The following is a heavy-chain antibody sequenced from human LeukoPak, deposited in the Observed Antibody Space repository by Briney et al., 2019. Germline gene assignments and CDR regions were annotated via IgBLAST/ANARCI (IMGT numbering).Heavy chain of an antibody. V-gene: IGHV3-23*01. CDR3: AKDYYDSSGYYYVSIWFGP. J-gene: IGHJ5*02. Sequence: PGGSLRLSCAASGFTFSSYAMSWVRQAPGKGLEWVSAISGSGGSTYYADSVKGRFTISRDNSKNTLYLQMNSLRAEDTAVYYCAKDYYDSSGYYYVSIWFGPWGQGTLVTVSS. CDR1: GFTFSSYA. D-gene: IGHD3-22*01. CDR2: ISGSGGST.